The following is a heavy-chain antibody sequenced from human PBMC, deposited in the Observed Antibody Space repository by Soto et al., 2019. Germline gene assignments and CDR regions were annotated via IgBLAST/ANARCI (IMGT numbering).Heavy chain of an antibody. CDR1: GGSISSYY. D-gene: IGHD6-13*01. V-gene: IGHV4-59*01. CDR2: IYYSGST. CDR3: ARVSREYSSSWSRVDY. Sequence: RSLTCTVSGGSISSYYWSWIRQPPGKGLEWIGYIYYSGSTNYNPSLKSRVTISVDTSKNQFSLKLSSVTAADTAVYYCARVSREYSSSWSRVDYWGPGTLVTVSS. J-gene: IGHJ4*02.